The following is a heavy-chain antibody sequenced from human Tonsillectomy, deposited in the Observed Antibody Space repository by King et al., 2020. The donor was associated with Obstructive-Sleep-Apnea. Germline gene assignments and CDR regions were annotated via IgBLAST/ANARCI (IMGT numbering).Heavy chain of an antibody. CDR1: GFTFSNYA. D-gene: IGHD3-3*01. CDR3: AKEVLKGVVSAVPDY. CDR2: ISGSGGST. Sequence: VQLVESGGGLVQPGGSLRLSCAASGFTFSNYAMSWVRQAPGKGLEWVSAISGSGGSTYYADSVKGRFTFSRDNSKNTLFLQMNSLIAEDTAVYYCAKEVLKGVVSAVPDYWGQGTLVTVSS. V-gene: IGHV3-23*04. J-gene: IGHJ4*02.